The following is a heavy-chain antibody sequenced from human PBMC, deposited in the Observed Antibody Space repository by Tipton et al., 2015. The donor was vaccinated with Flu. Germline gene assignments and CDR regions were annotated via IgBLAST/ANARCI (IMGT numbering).Heavy chain of an antibody. CDR2: IHRSGST. CDR3: LKGGWGNVFHL. J-gene: IGHJ2*01. V-gene: IGHV4-38-2*01. D-gene: IGHD7-27*01. CDR1: GDSIRNDYF. Sequence: TLSLTCAVSGDSIRNDYFWGWIRQPPGKGLEWIATIHRSGSTKYNPSLKSRVTISVDKSKNQFSLRLVSMTATDTAVYYCLKGGWGNVFHLWGRGTLVTVSS.